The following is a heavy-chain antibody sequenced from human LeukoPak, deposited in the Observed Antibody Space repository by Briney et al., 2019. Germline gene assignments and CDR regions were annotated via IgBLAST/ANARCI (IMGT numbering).Heavy chain of an antibody. J-gene: IGHJ5*02. Sequence: ASVKVSCKASGYTFTNYYMHWVRQAPGQGLEWMGLINPSGGSTSYAEKFQGRVIMTRDMSTTTDYMELSSLRSEDTAVYYCARLVDIVATRGSWFDPWGQGTLVTVSS. D-gene: IGHD5-12*01. CDR3: ARLVDIVATRGSWFDP. CDR1: GYTFTNYY. V-gene: IGHV1-46*01. CDR2: INPSGGST.